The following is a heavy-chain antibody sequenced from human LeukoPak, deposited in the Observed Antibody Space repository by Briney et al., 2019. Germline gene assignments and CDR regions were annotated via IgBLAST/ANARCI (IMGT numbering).Heavy chain of an antibody. D-gene: IGHD6-25*01. J-gene: IGHJ4*02. CDR1: GFTFTNYG. CDR2: IWYDGSNQ. CDR3: SANFDF. V-gene: IGHV3-33*01. Sequence: GGSLRLSCAASGFTFTNYGMHWIRQAPGKGLEWVAVIWYDGSNQYYADSVKGRFTISRDNSKNTLYLQMNSLRAEDTAVYYCSANFDFWGQGTLVTVSS.